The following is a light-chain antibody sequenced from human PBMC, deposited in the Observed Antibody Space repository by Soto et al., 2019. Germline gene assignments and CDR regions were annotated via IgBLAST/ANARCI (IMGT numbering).Light chain of an antibody. CDR2: EGI. Sequence: QSVLTQPASVSVSPGQSITISCTGSSNTIGGYNAVSWYQQHPGKAPKVIIYEGIKRPSGVPDRFSGSKSGTSASLAITGLQAEDKADYYCQSYDSSLSAYVCGTGTKVTVL. CDR1: SNTIGGYNA. J-gene: IGLJ1*01. CDR3: QSYDSSLSAYV. V-gene: IGLV2-14*02.